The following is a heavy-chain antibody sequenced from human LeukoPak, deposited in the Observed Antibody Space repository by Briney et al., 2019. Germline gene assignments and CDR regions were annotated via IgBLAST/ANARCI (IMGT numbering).Heavy chain of an antibody. V-gene: IGHV3-23*01. CDR1: GFTFSSYG. D-gene: IGHD5-24*01. J-gene: IGHJ4*02. CDR3: GKADGYNYIDY. CDR2: ISGSGGST. Sequence: GGSLRLSCAASGFTFSSYGMSWVRQAPGKGLEWVSAISGSGGSTYYADSVKGRFTISRDNSKNTLYLQMNSLRAEDTAVYYCGKADGYNYIDYWGQGTLVTVSS.